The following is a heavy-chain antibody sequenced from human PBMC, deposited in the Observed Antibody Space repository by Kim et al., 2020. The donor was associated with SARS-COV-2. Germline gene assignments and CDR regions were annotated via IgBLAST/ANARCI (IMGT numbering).Heavy chain of an antibody. V-gene: IGHV4-34*01. J-gene: IGHJ6*02. CDR3: SRGCYYYGRDV. CDR1: GGSFSGYY. D-gene: IGHD2-15*01. Sequence: SETLSLTCAFYGGSFSGYYWSWIRQPPGKGLEWIGEINHSGSNKYNLSPKSRVTISVNTSKNQFSLKLSSRTAADTAVYYYSRGCYYYGRDVWGQGTTGT. CDR2: INHSGSN.